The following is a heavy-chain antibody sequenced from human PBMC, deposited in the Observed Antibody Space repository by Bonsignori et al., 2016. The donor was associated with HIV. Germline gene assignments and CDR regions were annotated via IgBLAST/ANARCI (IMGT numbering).Heavy chain of an antibody. CDR3: ARDRGYYDSSGVNWFDP. V-gene: IGHV1-69*10. J-gene: IGHJ5*02. CDR2: IIPILGIA. D-gene: IGHD3-22*01. Sequence: WVRQAPGQGLEWMGGIIPILGIANYAQKFQGRVTITADESTSTAYMELSSLRSEDTAVYYCARDRGYYDSSGVNWFDPWGQGTLVTVSS.